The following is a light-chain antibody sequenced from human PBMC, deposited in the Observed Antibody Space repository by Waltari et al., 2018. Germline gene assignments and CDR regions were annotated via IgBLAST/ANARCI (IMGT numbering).Light chain of an antibody. J-gene: IGKJ1*01. CDR3: QQYYSTPPT. Sequence: DIVMTQSPDSLAVSLGERATINCKSSQSVLYSSKNKNYLAWYQQKPGKPPKLLICWASIRESGVPDRFSGSGSGTDFTLTISSLQAEDVAVYYCQQYYSTPPTFGQGTKVEIK. V-gene: IGKV4-1*01. CDR1: QSVLYSSKNKNY. CDR2: WAS.